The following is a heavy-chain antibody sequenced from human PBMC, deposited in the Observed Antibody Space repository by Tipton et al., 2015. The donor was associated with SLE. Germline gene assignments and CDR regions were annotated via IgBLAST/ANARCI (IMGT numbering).Heavy chain of an antibody. CDR1: GGSISSYY. CDR3: ARGGSWDPLFDY. CDR2: IYYSGST. J-gene: IGHJ4*02. Sequence: TLSLTCTVSGGSISSYYWSWIRQPPGKGLEWIGYIYYSGSTNYNPSLKSRVTISVDTSKNQFSLKLSSVTAADTAVYYLARGGSWDPLFDYWGQGTLVTVSS. D-gene: IGHD6-13*01. V-gene: IGHV4-59*01.